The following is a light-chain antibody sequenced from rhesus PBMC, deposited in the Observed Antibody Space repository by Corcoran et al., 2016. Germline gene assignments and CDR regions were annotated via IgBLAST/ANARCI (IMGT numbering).Light chain of an antibody. J-gene: IGKJ2*01. CDR3: QQYDDLPYS. CDR2: ASS. V-gene: IGKV1-19*01. CDR1: QGISSW. Sequence: DIQMTQSPSSLSASVGDRVTITCRASQGISSWLAWYQHKPGKAPKHLIYASSSFHSGAPSRFIGSGSGTDYPLRSSSLQPEDFATYYCQQYDDLPYSFGQGTKVEIK.